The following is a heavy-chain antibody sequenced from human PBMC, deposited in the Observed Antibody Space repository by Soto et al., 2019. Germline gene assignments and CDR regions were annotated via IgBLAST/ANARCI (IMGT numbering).Heavy chain of an antibody. J-gene: IGHJ4*02. D-gene: IGHD2-15*01. CDR2: ISYDGSNK. V-gene: IGHV3-30*18. CDR1: GFTFSSYG. CDR3: AKVRRGYCSGGSCYSDIFDY. Sequence: GGSLRLSCAASGFTFSSYGMHWVRQAPGKGLEWVAVISYDGSNKYYADSVKGRFTISRDNSKNTLYLQMNSLRAEDTAVYYCAKVRRGYCSGGSCYSDIFDYWGQGTLVTVSS.